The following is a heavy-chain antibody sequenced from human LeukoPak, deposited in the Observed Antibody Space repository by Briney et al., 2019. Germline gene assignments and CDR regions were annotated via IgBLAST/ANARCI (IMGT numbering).Heavy chain of an antibody. V-gene: IGHV3-66*01. Sequence: GGSLILSCAASGFTFGSYSMHWVRQAPGKGLEWVSVIYSGGSTYYADSVKGRFTISRDNSKNTLYLQMNSLRAEDTAVYYCAREAEIVGATYFDYWGQGTLVTVSS. CDR1: GFTFGSYS. CDR2: IYSGGST. D-gene: IGHD1-26*01. CDR3: AREAEIVGATYFDY. J-gene: IGHJ4*02.